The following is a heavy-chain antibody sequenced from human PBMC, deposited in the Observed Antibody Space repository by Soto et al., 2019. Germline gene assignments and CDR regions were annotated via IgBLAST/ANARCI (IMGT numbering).Heavy chain of an antibody. CDR3: ARDLGSSPGGGFDS. CDR1: GYTFTSYE. Sequence: ASEKVSCKASGYTFTSYEISWVRQAPGQGLEWMGWISAYNGHTNYAQKLQGRVTITTDTSTSTAYMELRGLRSDDTAVYYWARDLGSSPGGGFDSWGQGTLVTVSS. J-gene: IGHJ4*02. D-gene: IGHD1-26*01. CDR2: ISAYNGHT. V-gene: IGHV1-18*01.